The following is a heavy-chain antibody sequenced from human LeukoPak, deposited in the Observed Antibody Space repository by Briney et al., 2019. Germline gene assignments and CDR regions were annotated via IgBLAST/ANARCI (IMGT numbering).Heavy chain of an antibody. CDR1: GGSFSPYY. J-gene: IGHJ5*02. CDR2: INPDGNT. D-gene: IGHD2-2*01. Sequence: SETLSLTCAVYGGSFSPYYRNWIRQPPGKGLEWIAEINPDGNTNSNPSLKSRVTMSVDTSKNQFTLNLTSVTAADTAVYYCAKSARYCSTTSCSHRTWFDPWGQGTLVTVSS. V-gene: IGHV4-34*01. CDR3: AKSARYCSTTSCSHRTWFDP.